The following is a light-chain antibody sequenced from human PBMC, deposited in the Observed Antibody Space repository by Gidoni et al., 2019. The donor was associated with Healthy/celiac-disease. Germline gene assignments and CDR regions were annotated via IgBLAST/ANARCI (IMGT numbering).Light chain of an antibody. Sequence: IQMTQSPSSLSASVGDRVTITCRASHSISSYLYWYQQKPGKAPKLLIYAASSLKSGVPSRFSGSGSGTEFTLTISSLQPEDFAIYYCQQSYSNPGALTFGGGTKVEIK. CDR1: HSISSY. CDR3: QQSYSNPGALT. J-gene: IGKJ4*02. V-gene: IGKV1-39*01. CDR2: AAS.